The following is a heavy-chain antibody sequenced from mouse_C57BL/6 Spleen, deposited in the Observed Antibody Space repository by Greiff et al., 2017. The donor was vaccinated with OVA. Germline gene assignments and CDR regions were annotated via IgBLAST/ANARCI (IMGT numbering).Heavy chain of an antibody. V-gene: IGHV1-55*01. Sequence: QVQLKQPGAELVKPGASVKMSCKASGYTFTSYWITWVKQRPGQGLEWIGDIYPGSGSNNYNEKFQSKATLTVDTSSSTAYMQLSSLTSADSAVYYCSRGRAITTVGAIDYWGQGTSVTVAS. CDR3: SRGRAITTVGAIDY. CDR2: IYPGSGSN. J-gene: IGHJ4*01. D-gene: IGHD1-1*01. CDR1: GYTFTSYW.